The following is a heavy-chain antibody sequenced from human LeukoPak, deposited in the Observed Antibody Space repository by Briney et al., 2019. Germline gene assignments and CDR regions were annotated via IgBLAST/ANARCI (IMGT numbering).Heavy chain of an antibody. Sequence: PSQTLSLTCTVSGGSISSGSYYWSWIRQPAGKGLEWIGRIYSSGSTNYTPSLKARVTISVDTSKNQFSLKLSSVTAADTAVYYCARDSLRYCSSTSCYISSFDPWGQGTLVTVSS. D-gene: IGHD2-2*02. V-gene: IGHV4-61*02. CDR1: GGSISSGSYY. J-gene: IGHJ5*02. CDR2: IYSSGST. CDR3: ARDSLRYCSSTSCYISSFDP.